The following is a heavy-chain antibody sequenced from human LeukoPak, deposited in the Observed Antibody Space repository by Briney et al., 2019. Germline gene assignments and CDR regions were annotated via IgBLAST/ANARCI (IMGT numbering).Heavy chain of an antibody. D-gene: IGHD4-17*01. J-gene: IGHJ6*02. Sequence: SETLSLTCTVSGGPISSYYWSWIRQPPGKGLEWIGYIYYSGSTNYNPSLKSRVTISVDTSKNQFSLKLSSVTAADTAVYYCAREPYGDRYYGMDVWGQGTTVTVSS. V-gene: IGHV4-59*01. CDR2: IYYSGST. CDR1: GGPISSYY. CDR3: AREPYGDRYYGMDV.